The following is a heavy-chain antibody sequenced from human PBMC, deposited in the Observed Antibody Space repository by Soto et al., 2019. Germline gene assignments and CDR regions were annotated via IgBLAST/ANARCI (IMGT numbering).Heavy chain of an antibody. V-gene: IGHV3-23*01. D-gene: IGHD1-26*01. Sequence: EVQVLESGGGLVQPGGSLRLSCAASGFTFSSNGMNWVRQAPGKGLEWVSGIRSDGDTTYNADSVKGRFTVSRDTSKNTVYVQMNSPRVEETAIYYCAKGKGVGATPDGANCWGQGTLVTVSS. CDR1: GFTFSSNG. CDR3: AKGKGVGATPDGANC. J-gene: IGHJ4*02. CDR2: IRSDGDTT.